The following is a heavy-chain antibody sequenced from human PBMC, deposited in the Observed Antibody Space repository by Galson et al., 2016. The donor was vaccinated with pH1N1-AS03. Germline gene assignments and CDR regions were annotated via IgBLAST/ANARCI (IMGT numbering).Heavy chain of an antibody. Sequence: ETLSLTCIVSGGSLKSFYWNWIRQSPGKGLEWIGHIYFSGKTKYNPSLKDRVTIPLDTSNNVVSLELTSVTSADTAVYYCARGETIGWYDYWGQGTLVTVSS. D-gene: IGHD6-19*01. J-gene: IGHJ4*02. CDR1: GGSLKSFY. CDR3: ARGETIGWYDY. CDR2: IYFSGKT. V-gene: IGHV4-59*01.